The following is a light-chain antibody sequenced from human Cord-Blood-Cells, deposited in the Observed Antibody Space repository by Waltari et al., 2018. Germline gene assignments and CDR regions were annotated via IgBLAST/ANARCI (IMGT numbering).Light chain of an antibody. V-gene: IGLV2-14*01. CDR2: DVS. CDR1: SSDVGGYNY. J-gene: IGLJ2*01. CDR3: SSYTSSSTYVV. Sequence: QSALTQPASVSGSPGQSITISCPGTSSDVGGYNYVSWYQQHPGKAPKPMIYDVSNRPSGVSNRFSGSKSGNTASLTISGLQAEDEADYYCSSYTSSSTYVVFGGGTKLTVL.